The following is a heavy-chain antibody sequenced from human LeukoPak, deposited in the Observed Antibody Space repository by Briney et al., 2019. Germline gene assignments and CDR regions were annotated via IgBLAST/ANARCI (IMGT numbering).Heavy chain of an antibody. J-gene: IGHJ4*02. CDR2: IYGGGST. D-gene: IGHD5-24*01. CDR1: GFTVSSNY. Sequence: GGSLRLSCAASGFTVSSNYMSWVRQAPGKGLEWVSVIYGGGSTSYADSMKGRFTISRDNSKKTLHLQMNSLRAEDTAVYYCARGRDGGWATIGFWGQGTLVTVSS. CDR3: ARGRDGGWATIGF. V-gene: IGHV3-66*01.